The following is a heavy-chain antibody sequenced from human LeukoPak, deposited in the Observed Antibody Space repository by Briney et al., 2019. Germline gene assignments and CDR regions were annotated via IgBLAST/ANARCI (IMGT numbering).Heavy chain of an antibody. D-gene: IGHD5-12*01. CDR2: IYTSGST. CDR1: GGSISSYY. J-gene: IGHJ5*02. Sequence: SETLSLTCTVSGGSISSYYWSWIRQPAGKGLEWIGRIYTSGSTNYNPSLKSRVTMSVDTSKYQFSLKLSSVTAADTAVYYCARVGYAARQDWFDPWGQGTLVTVSS. CDR3: ARVGYAARQDWFDP. V-gene: IGHV4-4*07.